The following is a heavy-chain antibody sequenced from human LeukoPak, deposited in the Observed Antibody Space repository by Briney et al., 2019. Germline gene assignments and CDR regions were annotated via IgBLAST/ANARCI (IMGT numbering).Heavy chain of an antibody. Sequence: SETLSLTCAVYGGSFSGYYWSWIRQPPGKGLEWIGEINHSGSPNYNPSLKSRVTISVDTSKNQFSLKLSSVTAADTAVYYCARRRSGVYYFDYWGQGTLVTVSS. CDR1: GGSFSGYY. V-gene: IGHV4-34*01. D-gene: IGHD2-15*01. CDR2: INHSGSP. J-gene: IGHJ4*02. CDR3: ARRRSGVYYFDY.